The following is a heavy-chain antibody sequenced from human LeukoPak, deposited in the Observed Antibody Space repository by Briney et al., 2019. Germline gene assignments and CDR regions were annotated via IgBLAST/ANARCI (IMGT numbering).Heavy chain of an antibody. D-gene: IGHD2-2*01. V-gene: IGHV3-30-3*01. CDR1: GFTFSSYA. CDR3: AKDPYQLAHFDY. J-gene: IGHJ4*02. Sequence: AGGSLRLSCAASGFTFSSYAMHWVRQAPGKGLEWVAVISYDGSNKYYADSVKGRFTISRDNSKNTLYLQMNSLRAEDTAVYYCAKDPYQLAHFDYWGQGTLVTVSS. CDR2: ISYDGSNK.